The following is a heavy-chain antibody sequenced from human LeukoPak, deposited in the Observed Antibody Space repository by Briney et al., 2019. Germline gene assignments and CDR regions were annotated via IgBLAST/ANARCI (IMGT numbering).Heavy chain of an antibody. J-gene: IGHJ4*02. CDR2: IRSKAYGGTT. D-gene: IGHD3-22*01. Sequence: GGSLRLSCTASGFTFGDYAMSWVRQAPGKGLEWVGFIRSKAYGGTTENAASVKGRFTISRDDSKSIAYLQMNSLKTEDTAVYYCTREMYYYDSSGSFDYWGQGTLVTVSS. V-gene: IGHV3-49*04. CDR3: TREMYYYDSSGSFDY. CDR1: GFTFGDYA.